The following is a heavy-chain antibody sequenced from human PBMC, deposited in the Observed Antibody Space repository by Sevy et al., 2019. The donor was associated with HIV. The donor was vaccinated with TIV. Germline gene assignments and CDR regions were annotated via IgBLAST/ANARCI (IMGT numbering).Heavy chain of an antibody. D-gene: IGHD6-19*01. CDR3: ARETNIAVAAHGDY. CDR1: GFTFSSYA. J-gene: IGHJ4*02. V-gene: IGHV3-30-3*01. CDR2: ISYDGSNK. Sequence: GGSLRLSCAASGFTFSSYAMHWVRQAPGKGLEWVAVISYDGSNKYYANSVKGRFTISRDNSKNTLYLQTNSLRAEDTAVYYCARETNIAVAAHGDYWGQGTLVTVSS.